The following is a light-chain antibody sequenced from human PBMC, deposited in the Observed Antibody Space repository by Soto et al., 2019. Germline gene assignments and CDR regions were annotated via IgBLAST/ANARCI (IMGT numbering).Light chain of an antibody. CDR2: NNN. CDR3: AAWDDSLNGRV. J-gene: IGLJ1*01. CDR1: SSNIGSNT. Sequence: QSVLTQPPSASGTPGQRVTISCSGSSSNIGSNTVNWYQQLPRTAPKLLIYNNNQRPSGVPELLSGSKSGTSASLAISGLQSEDDADYYCAAWDDSLNGRVFGTGTKVTVL. V-gene: IGLV1-44*01.